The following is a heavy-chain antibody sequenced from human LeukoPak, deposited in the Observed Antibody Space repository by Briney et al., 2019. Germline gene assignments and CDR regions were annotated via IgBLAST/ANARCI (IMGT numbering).Heavy chain of an antibody. D-gene: IGHD6-6*01. Sequence: ASVKVSCKASGYTFTSYDINWVRQATGQGLEWMGWMNPNSGGTNYAQKFQGRVTMTRDTSISTAYMELSRLRSDDTAVYYCARADISSSPPYYFDYWGQGTLVTVSS. CDR2: MNPNSGGT. V-gene: IGHV1-2*02. CDR3: ARADISSSPPYYFDY. J-gene: IGHJ4*02. CDR1: GYTFTSYD.